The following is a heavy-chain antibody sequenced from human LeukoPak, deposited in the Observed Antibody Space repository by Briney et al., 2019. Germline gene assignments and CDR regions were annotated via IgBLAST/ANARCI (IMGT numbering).Heavy chain of an antibody. CDR2: IYYSGST. V-gene: IGHV4-59*01. CDR1: GGSISSYY. Sequence: SSETLSLTCTVSGGSISSYYWSWIRQPPGKGLEWIGYIYYSGSTNYNPSLKSRVTISVDTSKNQFSLKLSPVTAADMAVYYCARVRSMGEDYYYYGMDVWGQGTTVTVSS. D-gene: IGHD1-26*01. J-gene: IGHJ6*02. CDR3: ARVRSMGEDYYYYGMDV.